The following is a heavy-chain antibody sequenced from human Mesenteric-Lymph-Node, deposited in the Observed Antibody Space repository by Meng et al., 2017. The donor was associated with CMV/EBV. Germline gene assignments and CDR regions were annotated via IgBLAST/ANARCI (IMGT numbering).Heavy chain of an antibody. D-gene: IGHD2-2*01. CDR2: ITTSGGCT. CDR1: SFTFTNSA. J-gene: IGHJ6*02. CDR3: AREGFGSSTTCSSFYYYGMDV. V-gene: IGHV3-23*01. Sequence: GESLKISCAASSFTFTNSAMNWVRQAPGGGLEWVSLITTSGGCTYYADSVKGRVTISRDNSRDTLYLQMNSLRAEDTAVYYCAREGFGSSTTCSSFYYYGMDVWGQGTTVTVSS.